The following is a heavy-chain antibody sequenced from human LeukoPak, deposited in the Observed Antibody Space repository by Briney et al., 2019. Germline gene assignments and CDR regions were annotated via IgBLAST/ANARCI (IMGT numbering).Heavy chain of an antibody. CDR2: ISGSGGST. D-gene: IGHD6-19*01. CDR1: GFTFSSYA. CDR3: AKDPDEYSSGWYDYFDY. Sequence: GGSLRLSCAASGFTFSSYAMSWVRQAPGKGLEWVSAISGSGGSTYYADSVKGRFTISRDNSKNTLYLQMNSLRAEDTAVYYCAKDPDEYSSGWYDYFDYWGQGTLVTVSS. V-gene: IGHV3-23*01. J-gene: IGHJ4*02.